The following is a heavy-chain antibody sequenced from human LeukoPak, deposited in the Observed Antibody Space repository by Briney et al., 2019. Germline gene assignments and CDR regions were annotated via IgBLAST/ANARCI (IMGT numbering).Heavy chain of an antibody. CDR2: ISYDGSNK. D-gene: IGHD1-1*01. CDR1: GFTFSSYA. Sequence: PGRSLRLSCAASGFTFSSYAMHWVRQAPGKGLEWVAVISYDGSNKYYADSVKGRFTISRDNSKNTLYLQMNSLRAEDTAVYYCARDGILWGQGTLVTVSS. CDR3: ARDGIL. J-gene: IGHJ4*02. V-gene: IGHV3-30-3*01.